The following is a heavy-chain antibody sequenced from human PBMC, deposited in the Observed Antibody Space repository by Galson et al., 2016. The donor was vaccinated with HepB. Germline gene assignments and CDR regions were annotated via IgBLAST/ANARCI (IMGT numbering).Heavy chain of an antibody. CDR1: GGSITRSGYS. Sequence: ETLSLSCTVSGGSITRSGYSWGWIRQPPGKGLEWIGNLYYNGVTNYTPSLRSRVTMSGDTSKNHFSLKLSSVTAADTAVYFCARLCFGDYFQRGDACDFWGHGTVVTVSS. D-gene: IGHD3-22*01. J-gene: IGHJ3*01. CDR3: ARLCFGDYFQRGDACDF. V-gene: IGHV4-39*07. CDR2: LYYNGVT.